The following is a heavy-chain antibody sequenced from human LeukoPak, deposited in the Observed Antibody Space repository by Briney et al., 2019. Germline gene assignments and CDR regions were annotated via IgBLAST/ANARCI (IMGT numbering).Heavy chain of an antibody. CDR3: AREGRGDVDFDY. Sequence: GGSLRLSCAASGFTFSSYEMNWVRQAPGKGLEWVSYISSSGSTIYYADSVKGRFTIARDNAKNSLYLQMNSLRAEDTAVYYCAREGRGDVDFDYWGQGTLVTVSS. J-gene: IGHJ4*02. V-gene: IGHV3-48*03. CDR2: ISSSGSTI. D-gene: IGHD3-10*02. CDR1: GFTFSSYE.